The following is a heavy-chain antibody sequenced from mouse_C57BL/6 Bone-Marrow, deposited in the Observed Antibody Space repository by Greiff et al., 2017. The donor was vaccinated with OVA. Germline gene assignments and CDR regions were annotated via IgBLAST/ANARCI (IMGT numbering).Heavy chain of an antibody. CDR1: GYTFTNYW. CDR2: IYPGGGYT. J-gene: IGHJ3*01. Sequence: QVQLQQSGAELVRPGTSVKMSCKASGYTFTNYWLGWAKQRPGHGLEWIGDIYPGGGYTNYNEKFKGKATLTADKSSSTAYMQVSSLTSDDSAIYYCARSGDSSGYWFAYWGQGTLVTVSA. D-gene: IGHD3-2*02. V-gene: IGHV1-63*01. CDR3: ARSGDSSGYWFAY.